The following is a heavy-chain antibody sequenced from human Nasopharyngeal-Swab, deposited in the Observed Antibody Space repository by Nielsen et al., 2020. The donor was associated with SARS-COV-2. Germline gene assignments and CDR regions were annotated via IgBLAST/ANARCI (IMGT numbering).Heavy chain of an antibody. V-gene: IGHV1-69*10. J-gene: IGHJ4*02. CDR2: IVPALGLP. CDR1: GDTFTNSA. Sequence: SVKVSCKTSGDTFTNSAISWVRQAPGQGLEGMGGIVPALGLPNYAQKFRGRVTISADRSTTTSYLELSSLRSEDTAIYYCAREGEYGAYDAPDYWGQGTLVTVSP. D-gene: IGHD5-12*01. CDR3: AREGEYGAYDAPDY.